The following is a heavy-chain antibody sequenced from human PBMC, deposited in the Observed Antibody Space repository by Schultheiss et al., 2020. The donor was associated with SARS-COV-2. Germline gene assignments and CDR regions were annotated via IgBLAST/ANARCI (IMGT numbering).Heavy chain of an antibody. CDR1: GFSLSTSGMC. V-gene: IGHV2-70*01. CDR2: IDWEDDK. J-gene: IGHJ6*02. CDR3: ARIPGFSSGDPGGMDV. D-gene: IGHD6-25*01. Sequence: SGPTLVKPTQTLTLTCTFSGFSLSTSGMCVSWIRQPPGKALEWLAVIDWEDDKYYSTSMKTRLTISKDTSKNQVVLTMTNMDPVDTATYYCARIPGFSSGDPGGMDVWGQGTTVTGSS.